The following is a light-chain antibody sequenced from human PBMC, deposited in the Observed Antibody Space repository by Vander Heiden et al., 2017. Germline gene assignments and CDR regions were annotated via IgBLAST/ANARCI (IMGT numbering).Light chain of an antibody. J-gene: IGKJ4*02. CDR3: MQALQTRPS. CDR2: LGS. CDR1: QRLLHSNGYNY. Sequence: IVMTQSPLSLPVTPGEPASISCRSSQRLLHSNGYNYLDWYLQKPGQSPQLLIYLGSNRASGVPDRCSGSGSGTEFTPKISRVEAEDVGVYYGMQALQTRPSFGGGTKVEIK. V-gene: IGKV2-28*01.